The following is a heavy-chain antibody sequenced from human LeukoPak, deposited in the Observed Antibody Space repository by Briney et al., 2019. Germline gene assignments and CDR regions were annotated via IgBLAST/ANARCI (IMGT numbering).Heavy chain of an antibody. D-gene: IGHD3-3*01. V-gene: IGHV3-21*01. CDR1: GFTFSSYS. J-gene: IGHJ4*02. CDR2: ISSSSSYI. CDR3: ARGPELRFLEWLFYY. Sequence: GGSLRLPCAASGFTFSSYSMNWVRQAPGKGLEWVSSISSSSSYIYYADSVKGRFTISRDNAKNSLYLQMNSLRAEDTAVYYCARGPELRFLEWLFYYWGQGTLVTVSS.